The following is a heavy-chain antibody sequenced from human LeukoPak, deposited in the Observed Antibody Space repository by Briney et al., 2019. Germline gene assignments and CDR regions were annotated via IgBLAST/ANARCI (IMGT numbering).Heavy chain of an antibody. Sequence: ASVKVSCKASGYTFTDYYIHWVRQAPGQGLEWTGWINPNSGGTNYAQKFQGRVTMTRDTSISTAYMELSRLRSDDTAVYYCARGWVTGSEDAFDIWGQGTMVTVSS. J-gene: IGHJ3*02. V-gene: IGHV1-2*02. CDR1: GYTFTDYY. CDR2: INPNSGGT. CDR3: ARGWVTGSEDAFDI. D-gene: IGHD1-14*01.